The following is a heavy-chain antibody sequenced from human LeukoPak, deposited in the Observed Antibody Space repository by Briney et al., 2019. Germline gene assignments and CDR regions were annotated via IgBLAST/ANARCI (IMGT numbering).Heavy chain of an antibody. CDR2: ISWNSGSI. Sequence: GRSLRLSCAASGFTFDDYAMHWVRQAPGKGLEWVSGISWNSGSIGYADSVKGRFTISRDNAKNSLYLQMNSLRAEDTALYYCAKDTHPSIAAAGTSPNWFDPWGQGTLVTVSS. D-gene: IGHD6-13*01. V-gene: IGHV3-9*01. CDR3: AKDTHPSIAAAGTSPNWFDP. CDR1: GFTFDDYA. J-gene: IGHJ5*02.